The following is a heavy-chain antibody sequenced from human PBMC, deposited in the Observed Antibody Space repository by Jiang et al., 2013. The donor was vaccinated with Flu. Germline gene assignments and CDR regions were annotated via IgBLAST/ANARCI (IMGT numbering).Heavy chain of an antibody. CDR1: GASISSYY. Sequence: GLVKPSETLSLTCTVSGASISSYYWSWIRQPPGKGLEWIGYMYNSGSTHYNPSLKSRVTISVDTSKNQFSLRLSSVTAADTAVYYCARHHTSNWYHEAYFDYWGQGTLVTVSS. D-gene: IGHD6-13*01. V-gene: IGHV4-59*08. CDR3: ARHHTSNWYHEAYFDY. CDR2: MYNSGST. J-gene: IGHJ4*02.